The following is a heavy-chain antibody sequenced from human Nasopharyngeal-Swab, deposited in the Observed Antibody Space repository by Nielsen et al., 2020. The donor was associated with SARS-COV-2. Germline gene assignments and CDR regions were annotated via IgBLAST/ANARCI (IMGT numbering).Heavy chain of an antibody. Sequence: WIRQSTLRGLEWLGRTYYRSKWYNDYAVSVKSRITINRDTSKNQFSLHLNSVTPEDTAVYYCARARGAYGDYYYYYYTDVWGKGTTVTVSS. CDR2: TYYRSKWYN. V-gene: IGHV6-1*01. D-gene: IGHD4-17*01. J-gene: IGHJ6*03. CDR3: ARARGAYGDYYYYYYTDV.